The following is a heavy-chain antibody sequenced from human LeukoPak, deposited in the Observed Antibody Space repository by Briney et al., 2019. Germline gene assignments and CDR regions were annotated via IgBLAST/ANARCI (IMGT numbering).Heavy chain of an antibody. Sequence: GGSLRLSCAASGFTFSGYSMTWVRQAPGKGLEWVSSIGSSSSSIFYADSVQGRFTTSRDNAHNSLYRQMNSLRAEDTGVYYCARDAGYSTYWGQGSLVTVSS. CDR2: IGSSSSSI. CDR3: ARDAGYSTY. J-gene: IGHJ4*02. V-gene: IGHV3-21*01. CDR1: GFTFSGYS. D-gene: IGHD6-13*01.